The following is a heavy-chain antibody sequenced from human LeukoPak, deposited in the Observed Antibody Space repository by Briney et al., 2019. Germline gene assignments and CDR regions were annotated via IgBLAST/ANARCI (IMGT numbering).Heavy chain of an antibody. D-gene: IGHD2-21*02. Sequence: SETLSLTCAVYGGSFSDYNWNWIRQPPGRGLEWIGEINHSGSTYYNPSLKSRVTISVDTSKNQFSLKLSSVTAADTAVYYCARSLGDYYYYYYMDVWGKGTTVTVSS. CDR2: INHSGST. CDR3: ARSLGDYYYYYYMDV. CDR1: GGSFSDYN. J-gene: IGHJ6*03. V-gene: IGHV4-34*01.